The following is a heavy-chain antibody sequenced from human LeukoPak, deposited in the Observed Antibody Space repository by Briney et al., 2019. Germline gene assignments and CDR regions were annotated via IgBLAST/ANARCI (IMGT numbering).Heavy chain of an antibody. CDR2: IYYSGST. D-gene: IGHD6-6*01. Sequence: SETLSLTCTVSGGSISSYYWSWIRQPPGKGLEWIGYIYYSGSTNYNPSLKSRVTISVDTSKNQFSLKLSSVTAADTAVYYCAREGGAQLGPALPFDYWGQGTLVTVSS. J-gene: IGHJ4*02. V-gene: IGHV4-59*01. CDR1: GGSISSYY. CDR3: AREGGAQLGPALPFDY.